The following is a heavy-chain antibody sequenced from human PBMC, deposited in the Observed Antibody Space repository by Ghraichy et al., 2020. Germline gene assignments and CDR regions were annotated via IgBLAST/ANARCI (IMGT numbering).Heavy chain of an antibody. Sequence: GGSLRLSCAASGFTFRDYAMTWVRQTPGRGLEWVAAISGSGINTYYRDSVRGRFTISRDNSRNTVYLQMSSVGAEDTAIYYCARHHHGSGSFDHWGRGTQVTVSS. CDR2: ISGSGINT. CDR3: ARHHHGSGSFDH. D-gene: IGHD2-15*01. V-gene: IGHV3-23*01. J-gene: IGHJ5*02. CDR1: GFTFRDYA.